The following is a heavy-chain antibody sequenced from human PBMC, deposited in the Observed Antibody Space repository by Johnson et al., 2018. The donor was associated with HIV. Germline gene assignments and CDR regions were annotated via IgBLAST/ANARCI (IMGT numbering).Heavy chain of an antibody. Sequence: VQLVESGGGLVQPGGSLRLSCAASGFTFSDHYMDWVRQAPGKGLEWVANIKQDVSEKTYVDSVKGRFTISRDNYKNTLYLQMNSLRAEDTAVYYCARALTTDAFDIWGQGTMVTVSS. V-gene: IGHV3-7*02. D-gene: IGHD4-17*01. CDR2: IKQDVSEK. CDR1: GFTFSDHY. J-gene: IGHJ3*02. CDR3: ARALTTDAFDI.